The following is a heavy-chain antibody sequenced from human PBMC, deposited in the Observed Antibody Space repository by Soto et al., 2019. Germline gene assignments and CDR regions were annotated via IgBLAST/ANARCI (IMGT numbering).Heavy chain of an antibody. CDR1: GGSFSSSSYY. J-gene: IGHJ6*02. CDR2: IYYSGST. D-gene: IGHD4-4*01. Sequence: SETLSLACTVSGGSFSSSSYYWGWIRQPQGKGLEWIGSIYYSGSTYYNPSLKSRVTISVDTSKNQFSLKLSSVTAADTAVYYCARRRVTPYGMDVWGQGTTVT. V-gene: IGHV4-39*01. CDR3: ARRRVTPYGMDV.